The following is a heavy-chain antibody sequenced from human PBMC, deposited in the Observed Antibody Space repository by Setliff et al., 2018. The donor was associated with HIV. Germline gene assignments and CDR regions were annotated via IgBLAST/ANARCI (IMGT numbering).Heavy chain of an antibody. V-gene: IGHV1-46*01. Sequence: ASVKVSCKASGYTFINYYMHWVRQAPGQGLEWMGIINPNGGGTSYAQKFQGSVTMTTDTSTSTVYMELRSLTSDDTALYYCARGGPPRVATLYWFDPWGQGTLVTVSS. J-gene: IGHJ5*02. D-gene: IGHD2-15*01. CDR2: INPNGGGT. CDR3: ARGGPPRVATLYWFDP. CDR1: GYTFINYY.